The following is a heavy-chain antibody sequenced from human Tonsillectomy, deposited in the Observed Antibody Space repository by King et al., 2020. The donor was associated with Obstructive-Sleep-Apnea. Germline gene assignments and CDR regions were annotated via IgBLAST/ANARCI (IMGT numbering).Heavy chain of an antibody. V-gene: IGHV3-30*04. J-gene: IGHJ4*02. CDR3: ARELTWTKDY. CDR2: ISYDGSNK. CDR1: GFTFSSYA. D-gene: IGHD3/OR15-3a*01. Sequence: VQLVESGGGVVQPGRSLRLSCAASGFTFSSYAMHWVRQAPGKGLEGVAVISYDGSNKYYADSVKGRFTISRDNSKNTLYLQMNSLRAEDTAVYYCARELTWTKDYWGQGTLVTVSS.